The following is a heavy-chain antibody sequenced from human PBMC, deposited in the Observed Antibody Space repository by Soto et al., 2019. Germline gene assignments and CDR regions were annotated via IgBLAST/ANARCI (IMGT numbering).Heavy chain of an antibody. V-gene: IGHV4-34*01. CDR1: GGSFSGYY. D-gene: IGHD2-8*02. CDR3: ARGWSPSRTIDY. J-gene: IGHJ4*02. Sequence: SETLSLTCAVYGGSFSGYYWSWIRQPPGKGLEWIGEINHSGSTNYNPSLKSRVTISVDTSKNQFSLKLSSVTAADTAVYYCARGWSPSRTIDYWGQGTLVTVSS. CDR2: INHSGST.